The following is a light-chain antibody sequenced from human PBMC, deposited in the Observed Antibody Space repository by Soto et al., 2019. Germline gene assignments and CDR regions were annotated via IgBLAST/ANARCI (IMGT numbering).Light chain of an antibody. V-gene: IGKV3-20*01. J-gene: IGKJ2*01. CDR1: QSVSSNH. CDR2: DAS. CDR3: QQYCSSPLT. Sequence: EIVLTQSPGTLSLSPGERATLSCRASQSVSSNHLAWYQQKPGQAPRLLIYDASSRATGIPDRFSGSGSGTDFTLTISRLEPEDFAVYYCQQYCSSPLTFGRGTKLEI.